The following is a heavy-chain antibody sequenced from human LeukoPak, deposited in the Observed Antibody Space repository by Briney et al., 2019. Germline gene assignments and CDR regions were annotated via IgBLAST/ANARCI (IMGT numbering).Heavy chain of an antibody. CDR3: AGAPAAGDFDY. Sequence: LSLTCAVYGGSFSGYYWSWIRQAPGKGLEWGSYISSSGSTIYYADSVKGRFTISRDNAKNSLYLQMNSLRAEDTAVYYCAGAPAAGDFDYWGQGTLVTVSS. CDR2: ISSSGSTI. CDR1: GGSFSGYY. V-gene: IGHV3-11*01. J-gene: IGHJ4*02. D-gene: IGHD6-13*01.